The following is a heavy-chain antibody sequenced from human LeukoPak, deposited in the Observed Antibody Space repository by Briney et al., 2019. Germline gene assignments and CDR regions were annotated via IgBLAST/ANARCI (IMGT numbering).Heavy chain of an antibody. CDR2: IYHSGST. CDR3: ARSRYYYDSSGYPRWYYFDY. Sequence: SGTLSLTCAVSGGSISSSNWWSWVRQPPGKGLEWIGEIYHSGSTNYNPSLKSRVTISVDKSKNQFSLKLSSVTAAYTAVYYCARSRYYYDSSGYPRWYYFDYWGQGTLVTVSS. V-gene: IGHV4-4*02. J-gene: IGHJ4*02. CDR1: GGSISSSNW. D-gene: IGHD3-22*01.